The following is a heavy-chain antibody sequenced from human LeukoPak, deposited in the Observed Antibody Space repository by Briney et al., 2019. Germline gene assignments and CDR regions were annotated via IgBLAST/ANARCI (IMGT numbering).Heavy chain of an antibody. J-gene: IGHJ5*02. CDR3: ARGTRYSNKWFSWFDP. CDR2: VGTDTTST. V-gene: IGHV3-74*01. D-gene: IGHD3/OR15-3a*01. CDR1: GLSFSDYW. Sequence: GGSLRLSCKASGLSFSDYWMHWVRQVPGKGLVWVSRVGTDTTSTKFAASVRGRFTISRDNAKNTLYLQMNSLRVEDTAIYYCARGTRYSNKWFSWFDPWGQGTLVTVSS.